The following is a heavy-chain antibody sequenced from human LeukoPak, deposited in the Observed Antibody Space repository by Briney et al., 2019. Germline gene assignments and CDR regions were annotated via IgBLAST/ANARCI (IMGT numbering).Heavy chain of an antibody. V-gene: IGHV3-30*18. CDR2: ISYDGSNK. CDR3: AKGSYGSGRGAFDY. Sequence: GGSLRLSCAASGLTFSSYGMHWVRQAPGKGLEWVAVISYDGSNKYYADSVKGRFTIYRDNSKNTLYLQMNSLRAEDTAVYYCAKGSYGSGRGAFDYWGQGTLVTVSS. D-gene: IGHD3-10*01. J-gene: IGHJ4*02. CDR1: GLTFSSYG.